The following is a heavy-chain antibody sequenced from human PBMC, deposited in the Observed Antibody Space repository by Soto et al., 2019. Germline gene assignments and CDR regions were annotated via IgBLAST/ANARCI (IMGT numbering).Heavy chain of an antibody. Sequence: QVHLVQSGAEVKKPGSSVTVSCKASGGTFSSYIISWVRQAPGQGLEWMGRISPTVGIPNYAQKFQGRVTINADRSASTAYMELNSLRSEDTAMYYCATLGSGSYDYWGRGTLVTVSS. CDR2: ISPTVGIP. J-gene: IGHJ4*01. D-gene: IGHD1-26*01. CDR3: ATLGSGSYDY. V-gene: IGHV1-69*02. CDR1: GGTFSSYI.